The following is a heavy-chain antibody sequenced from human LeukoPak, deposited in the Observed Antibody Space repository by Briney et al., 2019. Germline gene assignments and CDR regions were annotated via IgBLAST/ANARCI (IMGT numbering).Heavy chain of an antibody. Sequence: SETLSLTCAVSGGSISSSNWWSWVRQPPGKGLEWIGEIYHSGSTNYNPSLKSRVTISVDKSKNQFSLKLSTVTAADTAVYYCARLFSGVVDNNYYYMDVWGKGTTVTISS. D-gene: IGHD2-15*01. V-gene: IGHV4-4*02. J-gene: IGHJ6*03. CDR3: ARLFSGVVDNNYYYMDV. CDR1: GGSISSSNW. CDR2: IYHSGST.